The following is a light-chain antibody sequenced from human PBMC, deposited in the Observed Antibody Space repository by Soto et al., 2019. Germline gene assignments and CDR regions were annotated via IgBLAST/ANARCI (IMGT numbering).Light chain of an antibody. J-gene: IGKJ1*01. V-gene: IGKV1-39*01. CDR1: QSIGDY. Sequence: DIQMTQSPSSLSASVGDRVTITCRASQSIGDYLNWYQQKVGKAPNLLIFAASNLQSGAPSRFSASGSGTHFTLTINSLEPEDFATYYCQQSYSTPWTFGQGTKVDIK. CDR2: AAS. CDR3: QQSYSTPWT.